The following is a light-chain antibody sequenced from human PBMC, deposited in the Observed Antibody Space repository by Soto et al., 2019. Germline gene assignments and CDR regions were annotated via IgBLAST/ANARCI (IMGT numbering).Light chain of an antibody. J-gene: IGLJ1*01. CDR2: DVS. V-gene: IGLV2-14*01. CDR3: GSYASSSPFV. Sequence: LTQPASVSGSPAQSITNSCTGTGSDVGGYKYVSWYQQLPGKAPKLMIYDVSYRPSGVSDRFSGSKSGNTASLIISGLQAEDEADYYCGSYASSSPFVFGTGTKVTVL. CDR1: GSDVGGYKY.